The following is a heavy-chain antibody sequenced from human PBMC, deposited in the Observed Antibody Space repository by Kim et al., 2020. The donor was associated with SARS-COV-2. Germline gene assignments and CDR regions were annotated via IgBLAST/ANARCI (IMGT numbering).Heavy chain of an antibody. V-gene: IGHV1-2*06. CDR1: GYTFTGYY. D-gene: IGHD1-26*01. CDR2: INPNSGGT. J-gene: IGHJ4*02. Sequence: ASVKVSCKASGYTFTGYYMHWVRQAPGQGLEWMGRINPNSGGTNYAQKFQGRVTMTRDTSISTAYMELSRLRSDDTAVYYCARGSKTVGATYYWGQGTLVTVSS. CDR3: ARGSKTVGATYY.